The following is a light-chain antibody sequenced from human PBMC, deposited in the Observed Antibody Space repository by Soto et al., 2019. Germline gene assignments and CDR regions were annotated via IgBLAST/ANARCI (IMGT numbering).Light chain of an antibody. CDR1: DRIYSAY. V-gene: IGKV3-20*01. J-gene: IGKJ5*01. Sequence: EIVLTQSPGTLSLSRGERATLSCRAIDRIYSAYLGWYQQKPGQDPRLLIYGTSSRATGSPDRFSGSGSGTDFTLTISRREPEDVAVDYCQQYGNSPITFGQGTRLEIK. CDR2: GTS. CDR3: QQYGNSPIT.